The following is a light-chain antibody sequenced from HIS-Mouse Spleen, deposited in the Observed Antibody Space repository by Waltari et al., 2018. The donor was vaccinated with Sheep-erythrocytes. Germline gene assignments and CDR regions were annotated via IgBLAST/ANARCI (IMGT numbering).Light chain of an antibody. J-gene: IGLJ2*01. CDR2: QDS. V-gene: IGLV3-1*01. CDR1: KLGDNY. CDR3: QAWDSSTAVV. Sequence: SYELTQPPSVSVSPGQTASITCSGDKLGDNYACWYQQKPGQSPVLVIYQDSNRPSWIPGRFSGSNSGNTATLTISGTQAMDEADYYCQAWDSSTAVVFGGGTKLTVL.